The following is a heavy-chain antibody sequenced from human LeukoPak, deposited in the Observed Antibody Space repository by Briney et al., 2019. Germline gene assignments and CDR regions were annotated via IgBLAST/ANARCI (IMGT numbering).Heavy chain of an antibody. D-gene: IGHD6-13*01. CDR3: ARDIAAPGSY. CDR2: INQDGSET. CDR1: EFTFCTYW. J-gene: IGHJ4*02. V-gene: IGHV3-7*01. Sequence: PGGSLRLSCAASEFTFCTYWMTWVRQAPGKGLEWVANINQDGSETYYVDSVKGRFTISRDNAKNSLYLQMNSLRAEDTAVYYCARDIAAPGSYWGQGTLVTVSS.